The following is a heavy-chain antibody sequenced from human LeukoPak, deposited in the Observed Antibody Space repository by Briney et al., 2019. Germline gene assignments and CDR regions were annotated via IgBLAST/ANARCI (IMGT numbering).Heavy chain of an antibody. D-gene: IGHD1-26*01. CDR1: GFTFSSYS. CDR2: ITASGTAM. V-gene: IGHV3-48*02. CDR3: ASSGRYRFDY. Sequence: GGSLRLSCAASGFTFSSYSMSWVRQAPGKGLEWVSHITASGTAMFYADSVKGRFTISRDNAKNSLYLQMNSLRDEDTAVYYCASSGRYRFDYWGQGTLVTVSS. J-gene: IGHJ4*02.